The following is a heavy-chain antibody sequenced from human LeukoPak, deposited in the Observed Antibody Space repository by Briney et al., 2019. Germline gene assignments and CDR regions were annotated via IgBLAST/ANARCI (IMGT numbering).Heavy chain of an antibody. CDR2: IKQDGSEK. J-gene: IGHJ6*03. V-gene: IGHV3-7*01. Sequence: QXGGSLRLSCAASGFTFSSYWMSWVRQAPGKGLEWVANIKQDGSEKYYVDSVKGRFTISRDNAKNSLYLQMNSLRAEDTAVYYCARRKFSGSYSSYYYYYYMDVWGKGTTVTVSS. CDR1: GFTFSSYW. D-gene: IGHD1-26*01. CDR3: ARRKFSGSYSSYYYYYYMDV.